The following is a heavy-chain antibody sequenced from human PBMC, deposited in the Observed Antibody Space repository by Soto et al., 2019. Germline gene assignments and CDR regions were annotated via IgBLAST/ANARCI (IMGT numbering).Heavy chain of an antibody. CDR3: ASLWFGALVPYYYYGMDV. CDR2: IIPILGIA. CDR1: GGTFSSYT. V-gene: IGHV1-69*02. D-gene: IGHD3-10*01. J-gene: IGHJ6*02. Sequence: QVQLVQSGAEVKKPGSSVKVSCKASGGTFSSYTISWVRQAPGQGLEWMGRIIPILGIANYAQKFQGRVTITADKSTSTAYMELSSLRSEDTAVYYCASLWFGALVPYYYYGMDVWGQGTTVTVSS.